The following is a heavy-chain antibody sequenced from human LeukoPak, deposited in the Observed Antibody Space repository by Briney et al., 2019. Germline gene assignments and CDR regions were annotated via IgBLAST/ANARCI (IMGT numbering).Heavy chain of an antibody. J-gene: IGHJ4*02. CDR1: GYTFTSYG. V-gene: IGHV1-18*01. CDR3: AGERPAYCSGGSCYSYYFDY. Sequence: ASVKVSCKASGYTFTSYGISWVRQAPGQGLEWMGWISAYNGNTNYAQKLQGRVTMTTDTSTSTAYMELRSLRSDDTAVYYCAGERPAYCSGGSCYSYYFDYWGQGTLVTVSS. D-gene: IGHD2-15*01. CDR2: ISAYNGNT.